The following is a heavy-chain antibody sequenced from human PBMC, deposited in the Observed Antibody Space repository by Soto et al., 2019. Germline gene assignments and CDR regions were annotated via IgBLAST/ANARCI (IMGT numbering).Heavy chain of an antibody. J-gene: IGHJ4*02. CDR1: GYTFTGYY. D-gene: IGHD4-4*01. CDR3: ARALRLQSSVTPAY. Sequence: ASVKVSCKASGYTFTGYYMHWVRQAPGQGLEWMGWINPNSGGTNYAQKFQGRVTMTRDTSISTAYMELSRLGSDDTAVYYCARALRLQSSVTPAYWGQGTLVTVSS. V-gene: IGHV1-2*02. CDR2: INPNSGGT.